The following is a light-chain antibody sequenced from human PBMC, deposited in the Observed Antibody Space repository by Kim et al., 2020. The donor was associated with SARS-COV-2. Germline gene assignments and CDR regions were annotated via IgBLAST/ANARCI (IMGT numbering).Light chain of an antibody. CDR2: NKN. V-gene: IGLV3-19*01. J-gene: IGLJ2*01. CDR3: NSRDSSGNYVL. Sequence: SSELTQDPAVSVALGQTVRITCQGDSLRNYYASWYQQVPRQAPVLVIYNKNNRPSGIPDRFSGSSSGNTASLTITGAQAEDEADYYCNSRDSSGNYVLFGGGTQLTVL. CDR1: SLRNYY.